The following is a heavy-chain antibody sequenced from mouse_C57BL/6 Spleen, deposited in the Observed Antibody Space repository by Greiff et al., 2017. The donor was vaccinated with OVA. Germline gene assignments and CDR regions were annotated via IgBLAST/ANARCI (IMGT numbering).Heavy chain of an antibody. CDR1: GYTFTSYW. Sequence: QVQLQQPGAELVKPGASVKLSCKASGYTFTSYWMQWVKQRPGQGLEWIGEIDPSDSYTNYNQKFKGKATLTVDTSSSTAYMQLSSLTSEDSAVYYCARWGTTVVAEGFAYWGQGTLVTVSA. V-gene: IGHV1-50*01. D-gene: IGHD1-1*01. CDR2: IDPSDSYT. CDR3: ARWGTTVVAEGFAY. J-gene: IGHJ3*01.